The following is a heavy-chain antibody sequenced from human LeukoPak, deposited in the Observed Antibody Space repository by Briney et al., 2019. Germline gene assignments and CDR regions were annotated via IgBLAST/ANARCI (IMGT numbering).Heavy chain of an antibody. J-gene: IGHJ4*02. D-gene: IGHD3-16*01. CDR3: ARDFLEYYDSILDY. V-gene: IGHV1-69*04. CDR2: IIPIVGIT. CDR1: GGTFSHA. Sequence: SVKVSCKASGGTFSHAISWVRQAPGQGLEWMGRIIPIVGITKYAQKLQDRVTITADNSTSTVYMELSSLRSEDTAVYYCARDFLEYYDSILDYWGQGTLVTVSS.